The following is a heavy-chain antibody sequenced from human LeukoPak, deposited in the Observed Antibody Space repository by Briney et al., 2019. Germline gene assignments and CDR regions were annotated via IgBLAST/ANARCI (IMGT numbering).Heavy chain of an antibody. J-gene: IGHJ4*02. D-gene: IGHD4-17*01. CDR2: INSIETPI. CDR3: ARADFADYHFDY. V-gene: IGHV3-74*03. Sequence: PGGSLRLSCDASGFAFSDYCMHCIRQVPGKGPVWVSGINSIETPIMYADSVKCRFTISRENSKNTLYLQMTRLRVEDTVIYSCARADFADYHFDYWGRGTLVTVSS. CDR1: GFAFSDYC.